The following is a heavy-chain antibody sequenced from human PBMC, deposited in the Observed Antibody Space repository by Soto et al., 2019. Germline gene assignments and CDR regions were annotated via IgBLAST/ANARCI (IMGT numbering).Heavy chain of an antibody. V-gene: IGHV3-23*01. D-gene: IGHD6-13*01. J-gene: IGHJ4*02. CDR3: AKDQQLARFDY. CDR1: GFTFSSNA. Sequence: GGSLRLSCAASGFTFSSNAMSWVRQAPGKGLEWVSAISGSGGSTYYADSVKGQFTISRDNSKNTLYLQMNSLRAEDTAVYYCAKDQQLARFDYWGQGTLVTVSS. CDR2: ISGSGGST.